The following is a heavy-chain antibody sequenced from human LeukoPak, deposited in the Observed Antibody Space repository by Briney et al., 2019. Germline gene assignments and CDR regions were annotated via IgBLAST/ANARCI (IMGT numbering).Heavy chain of an antibody. V-gene: IGHV4-61*01. D-gene: IGHD3-22*01. Sequence: SETLSLTCTVSGGSFSSGNYYWSWIRQPPGKGLEWIGYMYYSGSTNYNPSLKSRVTISVDTSKNQFSLKLSSVTAADTAVYYCARAYYFDSSAKWFDSWGQGTLVTVSS. J-gene: IGHJ5*01. CDR3: ARAYYFDSSAKWFDS. CDR1: GGSFSSGNYY. CDR2: MYYSGST.